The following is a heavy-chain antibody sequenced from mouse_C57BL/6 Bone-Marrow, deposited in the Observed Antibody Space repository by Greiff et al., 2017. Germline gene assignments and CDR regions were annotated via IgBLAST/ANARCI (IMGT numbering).Heavy chain of an antibody. Sequence: QVQLQQPGAELVKPGASVKLSCKASGYTFTSYWMHWVKQRPGQGLEWIGMIHPNSGSTNYNEKFKSKATLTVDKSSSTAYMQLSSLTSEDSAVYYCAKDLNWEEYIDYWGQGTTLTVSS. CDR3: AKDLNWEEYIDY. D-gene: IGHD4-1*01. V-gene: IGHV1-64*01. CDR2: IHPNSGST. CDR1: GYTFTSYW. J-gene: IGHJ2*01.